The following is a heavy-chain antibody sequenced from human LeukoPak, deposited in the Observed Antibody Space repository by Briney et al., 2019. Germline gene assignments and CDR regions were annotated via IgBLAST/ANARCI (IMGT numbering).Heavy chain of an antibody. V-gene: IGHV1-8*01. J-gene: IGHJ6*03. CDR1: GYTFTSYD. CDR2: MNPNSGNT. Sequence: ASVKVSCKGSGYTFTSYDINWVRQATGQGLEWMGWMNPNSGNTGYAQKFQGRVTMTRNTSISTAYMELSSLRSEDTAVYYCARVGTQYAYYYCYYYMDVWGKGTTVTVSS. CDR3: ARVGTQYAYYYCYYYMDV. D-gene: IGHD1-14*01.